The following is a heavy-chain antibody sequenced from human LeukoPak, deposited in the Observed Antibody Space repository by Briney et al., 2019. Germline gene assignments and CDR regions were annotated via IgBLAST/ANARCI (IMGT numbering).Heavy chain of an antibody. J-gene: IGHJ5*02. CDR1: GGSISGYY. CDR2: MSTSGNS. D-gene: IGHD6-25*01. V-gene: IGHV4-4*07. CDR3: ARESGSMRWFDP. Sequence: SETLSLTFTVYGGSISGYYWGWIRQPAGKGLEWIGRMSTSGNSNYIPSLVSRVTMSVDTSKNQFSLNLSSVTAADTAVYYCARESGSMRWFDPWGQGTLVTVSS.